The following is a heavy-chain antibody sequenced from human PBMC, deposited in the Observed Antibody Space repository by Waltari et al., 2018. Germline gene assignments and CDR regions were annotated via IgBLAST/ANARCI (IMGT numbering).Heavy chain of an antibody. J-gene: IGHJ2*01. CDR3: ARHPAMTIMLWYFDL. CDR2: IYYSGST. CDR1: GGSISSRIYY. D-gene: IGHD2-8*01. Sequence: QLQLQESGPGLVKPSETLSLTCTVSGGSISSRIYYWGWIRQPPGKGLEWIGSIYYSGSTYYNPSLKSRVTISVDTSKNQFSLKLSSVTAADTAVYYCARHPAMTIMLWYFDLWGRGTLVTVSS. V-gene: IGHV4-39*01.